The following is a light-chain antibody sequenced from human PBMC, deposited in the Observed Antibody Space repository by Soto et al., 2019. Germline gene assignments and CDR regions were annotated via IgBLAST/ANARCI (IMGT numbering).Light chain of an antibody. CDR3: SSYTSTRTYV. CDR1: SSDVGGYNS. Sequence: QSVLTQPASVSGSPGQSTTISCTGTSSDVGGYNSVSWYQQHPGKAPKLMIYEVSHRPSGVSNRFSGSTSANTASLTISGLQAEDEADYYCSSYTSTRTYVFGTGTKVTVL. J-gene: IGLJ1*01. CDR2: EVS. V-gene: IGLV2-14*01.